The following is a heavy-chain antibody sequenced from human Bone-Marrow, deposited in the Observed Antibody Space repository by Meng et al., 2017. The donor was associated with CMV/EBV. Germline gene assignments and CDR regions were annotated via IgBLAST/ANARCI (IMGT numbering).Heavy chain of an antibody. J-gene: IGHJ4*02. CDR1: GFTFSSYA. V-gene: IGHV3-23*01. CDR2: ISGSGGST. CDR3: AKDRCSTMSCPLDY. Sequence: GESLKISCAASGFTFSSYAMSWVRQAPGKGLEWVSAISGSGGSTYYADSVKGRFIISRDNSRDTLYLQMSSLRVEDTAIYYCAKDRCSTMSCPLDYWGQGARVTGSS. D-gene: IGHD3-22*01.